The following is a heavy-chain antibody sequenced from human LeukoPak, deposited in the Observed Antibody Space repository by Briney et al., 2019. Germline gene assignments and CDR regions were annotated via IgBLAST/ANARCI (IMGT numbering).Heavy chain of an antibody. Sequence: GESLKISCRGSGYSFRNYWIGWVRQMPGKGPEWMGIIYPDDSDTRYSPSFQGRVTISAGKSINTAYLQWSSLEASDTGLYYCAIAGDSTSNCYRCFNYCGQGTLVTVSP. CDR2: IYPDDSDT. V-gene: IGHV5-51*01. CDR3: AIAGDSTSNCYRCFNY. J-gene: IGHJ4*02. CDR1: GYSFRNYW. D-gene: IGHD2-2*01.